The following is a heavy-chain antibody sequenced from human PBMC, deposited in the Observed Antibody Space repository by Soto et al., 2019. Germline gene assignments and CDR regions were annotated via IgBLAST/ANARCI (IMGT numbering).Heavy chain of an antibody. Sequence: ASVKVSCKVSGYTLTELSMHWVRQAPGKGLEWMGGFDPEDGETIYAQKFRGRVTMTEDTSTDTAHMEISSLRSEDTAVYFCATPGPICSGGRRYSRYYFDHWGQGTQVTVSS. D-gene: IGHD2-15*01. CDR1: GYTLTELS. V-gene: IGHV1-24*01. CDR2: FDPEDGET. J-gene: IGHJ4*02. CDR3: ATPGPICSGGRRYSRYYFDH.